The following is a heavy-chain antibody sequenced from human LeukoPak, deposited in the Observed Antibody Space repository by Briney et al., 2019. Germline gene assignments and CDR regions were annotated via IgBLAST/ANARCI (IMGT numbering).Heavy chain of an antibody. CDR1: GFTFDDYA. CDR3: ARDFSPATDYADAFDI. D-gene: IGHD4-17*01. J-gene: IGHJ3*02. V-gene: IGHV3-9*01. Sequence: PGRSLRLSCAASGFTFDDYAMHCVRQAPGKGLEWVSGISWNSGSIGYADSVKGRFTISRDNAKNSLYLQMNSLRAEDTAVYYCARDFSPATDYADAFDIWGQGTMVTVSS. CDR2: ISWNSGSI.